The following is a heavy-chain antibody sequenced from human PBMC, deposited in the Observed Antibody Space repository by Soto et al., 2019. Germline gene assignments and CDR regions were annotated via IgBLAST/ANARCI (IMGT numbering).Heavy chain of an antibody. D-gene: IGHD3-10*01. J-gene: IGHJ4*02. CDR1: GGTSNNYA. CDR2: IIAYFGTA. Sequence: QVQLVQSGAEVKTPGSSVKVSCRASGGTSNNYADTWVRQAPGHGLEWMGGIIAYFGTATYAHKFRGRLTITADDSTRTTYMELRSLTTDDTVIYYCAKLLGPGSYYDDDYWGQGTLVTVSS. CDR3: AKLLGPGSYYDDDY. V-gene: IGHV1-69*01.